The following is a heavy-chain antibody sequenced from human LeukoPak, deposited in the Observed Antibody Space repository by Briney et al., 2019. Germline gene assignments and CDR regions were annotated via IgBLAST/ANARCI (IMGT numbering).Heavy chain of an antibody. V-gene: IGHV1-18*01. Sequence: WASVKASCKASAYTFTSYGISWVRQAPGQGLEWMGWISAYNGNTHYAQKFQGRVTMTTDTSTSTAYTELRSLRSDDTAVYYCARDAQQGVGLYYYYYYGMDVWGQGTTVTVSS. CDR1: AYTFTSYG. CDR3: ARDAQQGVGLYYYYYYGMDV. J-gene: IGHJ6*02. CDR2: ISAYNGNT. D-gene: IGHD1-26*01.